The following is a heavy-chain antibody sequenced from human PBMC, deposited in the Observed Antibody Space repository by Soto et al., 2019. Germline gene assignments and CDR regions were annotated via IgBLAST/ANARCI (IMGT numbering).Heavy chain of an antibody. CDR3: ARMWAGTAMVPGDYYYYGMDV. Sequence: QVQLVQSGAEVKKPGSSVKVSCKASGGTFSSYAISWVRQAPGQGLEWMGGIIPIFGTANYAQKFQGRVTITADESTSTAYMELSSLRSEDTAVYYCARMWAGTAMVPGDYYYYGMDVWGQGTTVTVSS. J-gene: IGHJ6*02. D-gene: IGHD5-18*01. CDR2: IIPIFGTA. V-gene: IGHV1-69*01. CDR1: GGTFSSYA.